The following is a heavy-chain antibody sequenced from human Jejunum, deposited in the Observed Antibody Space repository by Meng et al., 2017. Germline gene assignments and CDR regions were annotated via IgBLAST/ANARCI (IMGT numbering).Heavy chain of an antibody. V-gene: IGHV3-72*01. CDR2: IRNKANSFTT. D-gene: IGHD3-10*01. Sequence: SLIFSCAASGFTFSDYDMDGVRQAPGKGLEWGASIRNKANSFTTEYAASVKARSTISTDESKNTLYLQMNSLTTEDTAIYYCTRAPGYGSFDSWSQGAPVTVSS. CDR3: TRAPGYGSFDS. CDR1: GFTFSDYD. J-gene: IGHJ4*02.